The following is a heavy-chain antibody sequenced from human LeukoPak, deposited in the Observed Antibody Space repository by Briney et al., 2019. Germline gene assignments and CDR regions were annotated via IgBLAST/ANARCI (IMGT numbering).Heavy chain of an antibody. CDR2: IKQDGSEK. D-gene: IGHD3-9*01. CDR3: ARNIFHWRNWFDP. V-gene: IGHV3-7*01. CDR1: GFTFSSYW. Sequence: GGSLRLSCAASGFTFSSYWMSWVRQAPGKGLEWVANIKQDGSEKYYVDSVKGRFTISRDNAKNSLYLQMNSLRAEDTAVYYCARNIFHWRNWFDPWGQGTLVTVSS. J-gene: IGHJ5*02.